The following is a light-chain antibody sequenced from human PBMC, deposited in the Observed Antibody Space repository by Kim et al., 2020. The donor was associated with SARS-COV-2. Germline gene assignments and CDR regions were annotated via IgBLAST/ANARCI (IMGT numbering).Light chain of an antibody. CDR1: GHHVGNKG. CDR2: RDN. J-gene: IGLJ3*02. V-gene: IGLV10-54*01. CDR3: SAWDSSFSAWV. Sequence: QTATLTWPGIGHHVGNKGAVWLQQCQGHPPKLLSYRDNTRPSGLSERLSASRSGNTASLTITGLQPEDEADYYCSAWDSSFSAWVFGGGTQLTVL.